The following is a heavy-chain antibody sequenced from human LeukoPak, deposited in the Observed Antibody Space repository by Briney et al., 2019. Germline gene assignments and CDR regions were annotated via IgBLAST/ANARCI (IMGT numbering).Heavy chain of an antibody. CDR1: GFTFSSYA. J-gene: IGHJ4*02. CDR3: AKEADTIIVLKRYLDY. CDR2: IMGSGGGT. Sequence: QSGGSLRLSCAASGFTFSSYAMNWVRQAPGKGLEWVSAIMGSGGGTYYSDSVKGRFTISRDNSENTLYLQMNSLRAEDTAVYYCAKEADTIIVLKRYLDYWGQGTLVTVSS. V-gene: IGHV3-23*01. D-gene: IGHD3-22*01.